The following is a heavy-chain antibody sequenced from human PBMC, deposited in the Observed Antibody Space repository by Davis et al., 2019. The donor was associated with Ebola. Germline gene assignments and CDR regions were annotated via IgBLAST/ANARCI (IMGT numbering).Heavy chain of an antibody. CDR3: ARSPEYYYDSSGYYLDY. Sequence: PSETLSLTCAVSGGSISSSNWWSWVRQPPGKGLEWIGEIYHSGSTNYNPSLKSRVTISVDKSKNQFSLKLSSVTAADTAVYYCARSPEYYYDSSGYYLDYWGQGTLVTVSS. CDR1: GGSISSSNW. CDR2: IYHSGST. D-gene: IGHD3-22*01. V-gene: IGHV4-4*02. J-gene: IGHJ4*02.